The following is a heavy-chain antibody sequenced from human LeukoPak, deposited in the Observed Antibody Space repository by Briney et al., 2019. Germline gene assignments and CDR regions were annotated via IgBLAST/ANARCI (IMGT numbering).Heavy chain of an antibody. CDR3: ARDKQWLAHFDY. CDR1: GFTYSSYA. D-gene: IGHD6-19*01. J-gene: IGHJ4*02. Sequence: GGSLRLSCAASGFTYSSYAMHWVRQAPGKRLEWVAVISYDGSNKYYADSVKGRFTISRDNSKNTLYLQMNSLRAEDTAVYYCARDKQWLAHFDYWGQGTLVTVSS. V-gene: IGHV3-30-3*01. CDR2: ISYDGSNK.